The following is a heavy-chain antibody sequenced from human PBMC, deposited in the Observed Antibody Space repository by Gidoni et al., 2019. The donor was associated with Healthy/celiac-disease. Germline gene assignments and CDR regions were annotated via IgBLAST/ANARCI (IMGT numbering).Heavy chain of an antibody. CDR3: ARDCSSTSCYGAFDI. CDR1: GFTFSSYE. J-gene: IGHJ3*02. V-gene: IGHV3-48*03. CDR2: ISSSGSTI. D-gene: IGHD2-2*01. Sequence: EVQLVESGGGLVQPGGSLRLSCAASGFTFSSYEMNWVRQAPGKGLEWVSYISSSGSTIYYADSVKGRFTISRDNAKNSLYLQMNSLRAEDTAVYYCARDCSSTSCYGAFDIWGQGTMVTVSS.